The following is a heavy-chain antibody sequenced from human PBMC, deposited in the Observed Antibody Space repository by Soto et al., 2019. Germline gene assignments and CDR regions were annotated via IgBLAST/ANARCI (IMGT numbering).Heavy chain of an antibody. D-gene: IGHD3-22*01. CDR3: AKAYGFDSSGTIDY. V-gene: IGHV3-9*01. J-gene: IGHJ4*02. Sequence: GGSLRLSCAASGFTFDDYAMHWVRQAPGKGLEWVSGISWNSGSIGYADSVKGRFTISRDNAKNSLYLQMNSLRAEDTALYYCAKAYGFDSSGTIDYWGQGTLVTVSS. CDR2: ISWNSGSI. CDR1: GFTFDDYA.